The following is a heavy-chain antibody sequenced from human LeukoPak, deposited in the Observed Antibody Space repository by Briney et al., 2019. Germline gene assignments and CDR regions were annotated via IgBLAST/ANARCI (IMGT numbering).Heavy chain of an antibody. Sequence: PGGSLRLSCAASGFTVSSNYMSWVRQAPGKGLEWVSVIYSGGSTYYADSVKGRFTISRDNSKNTLYLQMNSLRAEDTAVYYCAKATMIVVVSGFDYWGQGTLVTVSS. D-gene: IGHD3-22*01. CDR1: GFTVSSNY. CDR2: IYSGGST. J-gene: IGHJ4*02. V-gene: IGHV3-66*01. CDR3: AKATMIVVVSGFDY.